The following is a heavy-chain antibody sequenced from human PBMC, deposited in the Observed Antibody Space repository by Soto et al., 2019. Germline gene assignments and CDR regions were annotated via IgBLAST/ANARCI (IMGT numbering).Heavy chain of an antibody. D-gene: IGHD5-18*01. CDR2: INPSGGST. CDR3: ARADTAMTTDYFDY. CDR1: GYSFTSYY. J-gene: IGHJ4*02. V-gene: IGHV1-46*01. Sequence: ASVKVSCKASGYSFTSYYRHWVRQAPGQGLEWMGIINPSGGSTSYAQKFQGRVTVTRDTSTSTVYMELSSLRSEDTAVYYCARADTAMTTDYFDYWGQGTLVTVSS.